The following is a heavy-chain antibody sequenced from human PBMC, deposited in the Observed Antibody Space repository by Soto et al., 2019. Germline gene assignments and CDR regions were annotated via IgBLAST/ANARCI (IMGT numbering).Heavy chain of an antibody. D-gene: IGHD4-17*01. J-gene: IGHJ6*03. V-gene: IGHV3-48*01. CDR2: ISPSSRTI. CDR1: SFTFSSYG. CDR3: ERVLGTVTNYYCMDV. Sequence: GGSLRLSCAAFSFTFSSYGMRWVRQARAKVMECVSYISPSSRTIYYADSVKARFTISRDNAKSSLYLQMNGLRAEETAVYYCERVLGTVTNYYCMDVWGKGDTVTVSS.